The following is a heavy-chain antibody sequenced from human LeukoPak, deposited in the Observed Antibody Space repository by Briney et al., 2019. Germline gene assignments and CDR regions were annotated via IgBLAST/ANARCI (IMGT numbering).Heavy chain of an antibody. V-gene: IGHV4-39*01. CDR1: GGSISSSSYY. D-gene: IGHD3-22*01. CDR2: IYYSGST. Sequence: PSETLSLTCTVSGGSISSSSYYWGWIRQPPGKGLEWIGSIYYSGSTHYNPSLKSRVTISVDTSKNQLSLKLSSVTAADTAVYYCARRDYDSSGYYYNWFDPWGQGTLATVSS. CDR3: ARRDYDSSGYYYNWFDP. J-gene: IGHJ5*02.